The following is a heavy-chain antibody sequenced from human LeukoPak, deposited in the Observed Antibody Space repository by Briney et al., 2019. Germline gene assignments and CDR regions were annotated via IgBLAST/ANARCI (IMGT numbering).Heavy chain of an antibody. V-gene: IGHV3-30*18. CDR3: AKDLGDSSGYYYDAFDI. D-gene: IGHD3-22*01. CDR1: GFTFSSYG. Sequence: GGSLRLSCAASGFTFSSYGMHWVRQGPGKGLEWVAVISYDGSNKYYADSVKGRFTISRDNSKNTLYLQMNSLRAEDTAVYYCAKDLGDSSGYYYDAFDIWGQGTMVTVSS. J-gene: IGHJ3*02. CDR2: ISYDGSNK.